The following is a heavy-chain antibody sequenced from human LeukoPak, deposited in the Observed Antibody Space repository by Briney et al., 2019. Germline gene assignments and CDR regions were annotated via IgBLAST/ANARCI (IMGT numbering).Heavy chain of an antibody. Sequence: GGSLRLSCAASGFTFSSYAMSWIRQAPGKGLEWLSAISPTTGTTFYADSVKGRFTISRDNAKNTMYLQMSSLRADDSAVYYCGRGGLTGQMAAFDYWGQGALVTVST. J-gene: IGHJ4*02. V-gene: IGHV3-23*01. CDR1: GFTFSSYA. CDR2: ISPTTGTT. D-gene: IGHD3-9*01. CDR3: GRGGLTGQMAAFDY.